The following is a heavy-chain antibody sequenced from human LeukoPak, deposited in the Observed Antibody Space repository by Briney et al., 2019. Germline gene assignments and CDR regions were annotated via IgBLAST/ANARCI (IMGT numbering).Heavy chain of an antibody. CDR2: IYYSGST. D-gene: IGHD2-15*01. CDR3: ASLSEYCSAGSCYLGWFDP. CDR1: GGSISSYY. Sequence: NPSETLSLTCTVSGGSISSYYWSWVRQPPGKGLEWIGYIYYSGSTNYNPSLKSRVTISVDTSKNQFSLKLSSVTAADTAVYYCASLSEYCSAGSCYLGWFDPWGQGTLVTVSS. J-gene: IGHJ5*02. V-gene: IGHV4-59*01.